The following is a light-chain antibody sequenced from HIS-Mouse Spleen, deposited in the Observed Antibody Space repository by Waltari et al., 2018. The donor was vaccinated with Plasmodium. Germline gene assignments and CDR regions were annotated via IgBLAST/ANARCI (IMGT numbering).Light chain of an antibody. CDR3: QQSYSTWT. CDR2: AAP. CDR1: QSISNY. J-gene: IGKJ1*01. V-gene: IGKV1-39*01. Sequence: DIQMTQSPSSLSASVGDRVTITCRASQSISNYLNWSQQKPGKAPKLLIYAAPSLQSGVPSRFSGSGSGTDFTLTISRLQPEDFATYYCQQSYSTWTFGQGTKVEIK.